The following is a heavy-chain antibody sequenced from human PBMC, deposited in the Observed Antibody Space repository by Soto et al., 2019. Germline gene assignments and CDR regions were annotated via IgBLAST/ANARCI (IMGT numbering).Heavy chain of an antibody. D-gene: IGHD3-22*01. J-gene: IGHJ4*02. Sequence: SETLSLTCTVSGGSISSYYWSWIRQPPGKGLKWIGYIYYSGSTYYNPSLKSRVTISVDTSKNHFSLKLSSVTAADTAVYYCARVRIGDYYDSSGYYPADYFDYWGQGTLVTVSS. CDR1: GGSISSYY. CDR2: IYYSGST. V-gene: IGHV4-59*08. CDR3: ARVRIGDYYDSSGYYPADYFDY.